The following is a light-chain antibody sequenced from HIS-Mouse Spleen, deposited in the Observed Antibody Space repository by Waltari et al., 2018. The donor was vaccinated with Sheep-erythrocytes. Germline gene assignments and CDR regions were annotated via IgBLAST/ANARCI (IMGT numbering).Light chain of an antibody. Sequence: QSALTPPRSVSGSPGQSVTIPCTGTSSDVGGYNYLSWYQQHPGKAPKLMIYDVSKRPSGVPDRFSGSKSGNTASLTISGLQAEDEADYYCCSYAGSYNHVFATGTKVTVL. J-gene: IGLJ1*01. CDR3: CSYAGSYNHV. V-gene: IGLV2-11*01. CDR2: DVS. CDR1: SSDVGGYNY.